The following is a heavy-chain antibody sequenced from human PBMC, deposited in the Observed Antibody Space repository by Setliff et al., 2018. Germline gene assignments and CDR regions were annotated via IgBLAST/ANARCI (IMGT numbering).Heavy chain of an antibody. CDR3: ARVSMLAAAGYYSYYYGMDV. V-gene: IGHV1-2*06. CDR2: INPSSGAT. Sequence: ASVKVSCKASGYTFTGYYMYWVRQAPGQGLEWMGRINPSSGATIYAQKFQGRVTMTSDTSISTAYMELGRLRSDDTAVYYCARVSMLAAAGYYSYYYGMDVWGQGTTVTVSS. CDR1: GYTFTGYY. D-gene: IGHD6-13*01. J-gene: IGHJ6*02.